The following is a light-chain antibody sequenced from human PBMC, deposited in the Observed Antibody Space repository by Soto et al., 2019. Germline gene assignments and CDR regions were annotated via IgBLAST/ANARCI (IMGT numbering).Light chain of an antibody. Sequence: DIQMTQSPSSLSASVGDRVTITCRASQSISSYLKWYQQKPGKAPKHLIYAASSFQSGVPSRFSGSGSGTVFSLTIIGLQPEDVATYYRQQSDSTPLFTFGPGTKVDIE. J-gene: IGKJ3*01. V-gene: IGKV1-39*01. CDR3: QQSDSTPLFT. CDR1: QSISSY. CDR2: AAS.